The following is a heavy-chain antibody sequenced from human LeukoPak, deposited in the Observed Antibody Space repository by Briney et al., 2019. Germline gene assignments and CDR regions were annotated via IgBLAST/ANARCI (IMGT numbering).Heavy chain of an antibody. V-gene: IGHV1-69*01. CDR2: IIPIFGTA. CDR3: ARVGGDFWSGYYMDY. CDR1: XXSXA. J-gene: IGHJ4*02. Sequence: XXSXAIXXVRQAPGQGLEWMGGIIPIFGTANYAQKFQGRVTITADESTSTAYMELSSLRSEDTAVYYCARVGGDFWSGYYMDYWGQGTLVTVSS. D-gene: IGHD3-3*01.